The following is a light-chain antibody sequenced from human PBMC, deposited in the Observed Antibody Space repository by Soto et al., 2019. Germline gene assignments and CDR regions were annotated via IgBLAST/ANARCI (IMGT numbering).Light chain of an antibody. CDR3: YSYAGGNNFV. CDR1: TSDVV. V-gene: IGLV2-8*01. J-gene: IGLJ2*01. Sequence: QSVLTQPPSASGSPGQSVTISCTGTTSDVVSWYQHHPGKGPKLIIYEVSKRPSGVPDRFSGSKSGDTASLIVSGLQAEDEADYYCYSYAGGNNFVFGGGTQLTVL. CDR2: EVS.